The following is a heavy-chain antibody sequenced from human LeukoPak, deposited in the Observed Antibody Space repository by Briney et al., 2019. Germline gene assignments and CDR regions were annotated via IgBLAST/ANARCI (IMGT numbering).Heavy chain of an antibody. D-gene: IGHD2-21*01. V-gene: IGHV3-74*01. Sequence: GGSLRLSCAASGFIVSNYWMHWVRQAPGKGLVWVSRINEDGSRTDHADTVRGRFTISRDSGKNTLYLQMNSLGAEDTAVYFCVRDFVGPVVSWGQGTQVTVSS. CDR2: INEDGSRT. J-gene: IGHJ4*02. CDR3: VRDFVGPVVS. CDR1: GFIVSNYW.